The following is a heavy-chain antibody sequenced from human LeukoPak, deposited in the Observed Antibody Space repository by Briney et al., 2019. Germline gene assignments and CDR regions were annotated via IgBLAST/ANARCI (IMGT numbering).Heavy chain of an antibody. D-gene: IGHD6-13*01. CDR2: INAGNGNT. V-gene: IGHV1-3*03. CDR3: ARSGTRYSSSWSWNWFDP. Sequence: GASVKVSCKASGYTFTGYYMHWVRQAPGQRLEWMGWINAGNGNTKYSQEFQGRVTITRDTSASTAYMELSSLRSEDMAVYYCARSGTRYSSSWSWNWFDPWGQGTLVTVSS. J-gene: IGHJ5*02. CDR1: GYTFTGYY.